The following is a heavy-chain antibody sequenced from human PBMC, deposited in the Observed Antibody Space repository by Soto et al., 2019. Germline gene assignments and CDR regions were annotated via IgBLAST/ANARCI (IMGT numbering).Heavy chain of an antibody. CDR2: VYYSGST. J-gene: IGHJ4*02. CDR3: AKTAGSSNGSTTPFAL. D-gene: IGHD3-10*01. Sequence: SETLSLTCTVSGGSLRSTSYYWGWIRQPPGKGLEWIGTVYYSGSTYHNPPLKSRVTISVDTSKNQFSLNLSSVTSADPAVYSCAKTAGSSNGSTTPFALWAPGILVTVSS. V-gene: IGHV4-39*01. CDR1: GGSLRSTSYY.